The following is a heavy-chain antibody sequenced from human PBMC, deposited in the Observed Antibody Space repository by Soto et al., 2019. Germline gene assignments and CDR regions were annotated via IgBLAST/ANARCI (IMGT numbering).Heavy chain of an antibody. Sequence: SETLSLTCTVSGDSISSNYWSWIRQPPGKGLEWIGYIYYSGNTTYNPSLKSRVTISVDTSKNQFSLKLSSVIAADTAVYYCAREYYDSSGPDYWGQGTLVTVSS. D-gene: IGHD3-22*01. CDR1: GDSISSNY. J-gene: IGHJ4*02. V-gene: IGHV4-59*01. CDR2: IYYSGNT. CDR3: AREYYDSSGPDY.